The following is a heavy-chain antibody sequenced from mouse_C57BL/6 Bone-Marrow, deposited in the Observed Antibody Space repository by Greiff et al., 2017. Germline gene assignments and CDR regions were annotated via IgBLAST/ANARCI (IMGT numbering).Heavy chain of an antibody. Sequence: VQLQQSGPELVKPGASVKISCKASGYSFTGYYMNWVKQSPEKSLEWIGEINPSTGGTTYNQKFKAKATLTVDKSSSTAYMQLKSLTSEDSAVYYCARNEVYYGSSFYAMDYWGQGTSVTVSS. V-gene: IGHV1-42*01. CDR3: ARNEVYYGSSFYAMDY. CDR1: GYSFTGYY. J-gene: IGHJ4*01. CDR2: INPSTGGT. D-gene: IGHD1-1*01.